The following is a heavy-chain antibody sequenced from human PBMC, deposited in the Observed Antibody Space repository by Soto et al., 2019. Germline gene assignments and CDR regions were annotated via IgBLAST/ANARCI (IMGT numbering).Heavy chain of an antibody. CDR1: GFTFSDYY. D-gene: IGHD4-17*01. CDR2: ISYDGSNK. V-gene: IGHV3-30*18. J-gene: IGHJ4*02. Sequence: PGGSLRLSCAASGFTFSDYYMSWIRQAPGKGLEWVAVISYDGSNKYYADSVKGRFTISRDNSKNTLYLQMNSLRAEDTAVYYCAKTTVTTYYFDYWGQGTLVTVSS. CDR3: AKTTVTTYYFDY.